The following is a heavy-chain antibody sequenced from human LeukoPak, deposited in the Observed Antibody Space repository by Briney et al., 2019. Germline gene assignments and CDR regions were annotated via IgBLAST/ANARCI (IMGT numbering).Heavy chain of an antibody. CDR2: INPSGGTT. Sequence: GGSLRLSRAASGFTFSNYVMTWVRQAPGKGLEWVSIINPSGGTTYYADSVKGRFTISRDNSKNTLYLQMNSLRAEDTAVYYCAKGHDSSGYSQTFFDYWGQGTLVTVSS. D-gene: IGHD3-22*01. J-gene: IGHJ4*02. CDR1: GFTFSNYV. CDR3: AKGHDSSGYSQTFFDY. V-gene: IGHV3-23*01.